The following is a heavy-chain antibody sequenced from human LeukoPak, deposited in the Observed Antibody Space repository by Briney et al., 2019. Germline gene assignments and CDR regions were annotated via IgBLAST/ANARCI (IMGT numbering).Heavy chain of an antibody. J-gene: IGHJ3*02. Sequence: PSETLSLTCAVYGGSFSGYYWSWIRQPPGKGLEWIGEINHSGSTNYNPSLKSRVTISVDTSKNQFSLKLSSVTAADTAVYYCASLRKGWYAPIYAFDIWGQGTMVTVS. CDR2: INHSGST. CDR1: GGSFSGYY. CDR3: ASLRKGWYAPIYAFDI. V-gene: IGHV4-34*01. D-gene: IGHD6-19*01.